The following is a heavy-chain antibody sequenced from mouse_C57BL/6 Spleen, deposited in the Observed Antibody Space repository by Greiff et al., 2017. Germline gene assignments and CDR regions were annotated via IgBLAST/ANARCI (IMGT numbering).Heavy chain of an antibody. CDR3: TRDYYGNYYAMDD. J-gene: IGHJ4*01. Sequence: EVQRVESGAGLVKPGGSLKLSCAASGFTFSSYALSWVRQTPEQRLEWVAYISSGDDYNNYADTVKSRFTISRDNARNTLYLQMSSLKSEDTALYYCTRDYYGNYYAMDDWGQGTSVTVSS. V-gene: IGHV5-9-1*02. D-gene: IGHD2-1*01. CDR1: GFTFSSYA. CDR2: ISSGDDYN.